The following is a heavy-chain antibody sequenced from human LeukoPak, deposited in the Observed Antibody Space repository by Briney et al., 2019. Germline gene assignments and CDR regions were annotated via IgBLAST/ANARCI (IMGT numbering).Heavy chain of an antibody. D-gene: IGHD3-16*01. CDR2: INPDSGFT. CDR3: APTAEAYTSWWKV. J-gene: IGHJ4*02. Sequence: ASVEVSCKASGYKFTDVYMHWVRQAPGQGLEFMGWINPDSGFTNYAQKFKGRVTMTRDTSISTAYLEVRSLTSDDTAVYYCAPTAEAYTSWWKVWGQGTLVTVSS. V-gene: IGHV1-2*02. CDR1: GYKFTDVY.